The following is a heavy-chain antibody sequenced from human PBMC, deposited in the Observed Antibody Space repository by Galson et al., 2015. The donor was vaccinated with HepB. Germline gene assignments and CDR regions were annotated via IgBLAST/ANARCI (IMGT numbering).Heavy chain of an antibody. CDR1: GGSISSYY. D-gene: IGHD1-26*01. J-gene: IGHJ4*02. CDR2: IYYSGST. CDR3: ARGRLLREFDY. V-gene: IGHV4-59*01. Sequence: LSLTCSVSGGSISSYYWSWIRQPPGKGLECIGYIYYSGSTNYNPSLKSRVTISIDTPKNQFSLKLRSVSAADTAVYYCARGRLLREFDYWGQGTLVTVSS.